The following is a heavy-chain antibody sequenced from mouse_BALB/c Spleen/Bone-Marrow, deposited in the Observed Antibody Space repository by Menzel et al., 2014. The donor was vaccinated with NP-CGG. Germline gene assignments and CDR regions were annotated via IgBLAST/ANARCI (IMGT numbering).Heavy chain of an antibody. CDR3: ARSPDPYPSMDY. J-gene: IGHJ4*01. V-gene: IGHV1-52*01. Sequence: VQLQQSGAELVRPGASVKLSCKASGYTFTSYWMNWVKQRPEQGLEWIGRIDPYDSETHYNQNFRDKAILTVDKSSRIAIVHLSSLTSEGSAVYYCARSPDPYPSMDYWGQGTPVTVSS. CDR2: IDPYDSET. CDR1: GYTFTSYW.